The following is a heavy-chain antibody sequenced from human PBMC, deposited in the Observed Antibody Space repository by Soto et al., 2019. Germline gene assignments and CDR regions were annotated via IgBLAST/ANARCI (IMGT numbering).Heavy chain of an antibody. CDR2: IYYSGIT. J-gene: IGHJ5*02. V-gene: IGHV4-39*01. CDR3: ATQGTYSHNWFDP. D-gene: IGHD2-15*01. CDR1: GGSVNRNTYY. Sequence: KPSETLSLTCSVSGGSVNRNTYYWAWIRQSPGKGLEWIGSIYYSGITYYNWSLRSRVTMSVDTSNNQFSLKLSSVTAGDTAVYYCATQGTYSHNWFDPWGQGILVTVSS.